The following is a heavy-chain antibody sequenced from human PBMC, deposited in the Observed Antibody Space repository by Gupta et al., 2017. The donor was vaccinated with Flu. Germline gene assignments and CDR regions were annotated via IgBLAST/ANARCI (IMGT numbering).Heavy chain of an antibody. CDR1: GYLLTDYY. D-gene: IGHD3-22*01. CDR3: ARGRVPAYDSGGYFLNEGKKEAFDI. V-gene: IGHV1-2*02. J-gene: IGHJ3*02. CDR2: INPNSVST. Sequence: QVQLVQSGAEVKKPGASLKVSCQASGYLLTDYYLNWVRQAPGQGLEWMGWINPNSVSTEVAQKFQGRVAMTRDTSTSTAYMERSRLTSDDTAVYFCARGRVPAYDSGGYFLNEGKKEAFDIWGQGTFVIVSP.